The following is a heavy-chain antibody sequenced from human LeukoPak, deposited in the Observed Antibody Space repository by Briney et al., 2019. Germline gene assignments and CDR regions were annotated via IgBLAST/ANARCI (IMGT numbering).Heavy chain of an antibody. Sequence: SETLSLTCTVSGGSISSSNWWSWVRQPPGKGLEWIGEIYHSGSTNYNPSLKSRVTISVDKSKNQFSLKLSSVTAADTAVYCCARGPLYYYDSSGYSPIDYWGQGTLVTVSS. J-gene: IGHJ4*02. CDR1: GGSISSSNW. CDR3: ARGPLYYYDSSGYSPIDY. V-gene: IGHV4-4*01. CDR2: IYHSGST. D-gene: IGHD3-22*01.